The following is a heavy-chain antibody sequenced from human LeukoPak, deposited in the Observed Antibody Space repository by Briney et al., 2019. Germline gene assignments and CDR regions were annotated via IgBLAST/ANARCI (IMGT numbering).Heavy chain of an antibody. V-gene: IGHV3-21*01. CDR1: GFTFSSYW. CDR2: IRSSSSYI. J-gene: IGHJ5*02. D-gene: IGHD3-3*01. CDR3: ANSLRVVNPLYNWFDP. Sequence: AGGSLRLSCAASGFTFSSYWMHWVRQAPGKGLEWVPSIRSSSSYIYYADCVKGRFTIPRDNAKNSLYLQMNSLRAEDTAVYYCANSLRVVNPLYNWFDPWGQGTLVTVSS.